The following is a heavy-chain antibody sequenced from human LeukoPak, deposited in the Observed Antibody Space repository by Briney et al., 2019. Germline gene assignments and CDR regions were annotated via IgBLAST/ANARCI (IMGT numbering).Heavy chain of an antibody. Sequence: PSETLSLTCAVSGYSISSGYYWGWIRQPPGKGLEWIGSIYHSGSTYYNPSLKSRVTISVDTSKNQFSLKLSSVTAADTAVYYCARLTYGGNNWFDPWGQGTLDTVSS. V-gene: IGHV4-38-2*01. CDR2: IYHSGST. D-gene: IGHD4-23*01. CDR1: GYSISSGYY. J-gene: IGHJ5*02. CDR3: ARLTYGGNNWFDP.